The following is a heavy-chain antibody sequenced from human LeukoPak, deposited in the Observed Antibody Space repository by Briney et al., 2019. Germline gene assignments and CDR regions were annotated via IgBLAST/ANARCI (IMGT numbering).Heavy chain of an antibody. Sequence: PSQTLSLTCAVSGGSISSGGYSWSWIRQPPGKGLEWIGYIYHSGSTYYNPSLKSRVTISVDRSKNQSSLKLSSVTAADTAVYYCARERAGFDYWGQGTLVTVSS. CDR3: ARERAGFDY. V-gene: IGHV4-30-2*01. D-gene: IGHD6-19*01. CDR1: GGSISSGGYS. CDR2: IYHSGST. J-gene: IGHJ4*02.